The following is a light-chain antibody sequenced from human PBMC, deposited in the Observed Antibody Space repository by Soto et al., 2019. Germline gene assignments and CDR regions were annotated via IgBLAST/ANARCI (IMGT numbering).Light chain of an antibody. CDR2: ENN. V-gene: IGLV1-51*02. CDR3: GTWDSSLTTYV. CDR1: SSDIGRNY. Sequence: QSVLTQPPSVSAAPGQKVTISCSGSSSDIGRNYVSWYQHLPGTAPKLLIYENNKRPSGIPDRLSGSKSGSSATLGITGLQTGDEADYYCGTWDSSLTTYVFGPGTKLTV. J-gene: IGLJ1*01.